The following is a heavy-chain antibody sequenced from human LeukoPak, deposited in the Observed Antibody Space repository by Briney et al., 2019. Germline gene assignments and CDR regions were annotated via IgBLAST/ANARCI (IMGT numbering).Heavy chain of an antibody. V-gene: IGHV1-69*05. CDR3: ARGGRATVLAEDWFDP. D-gene: IGHD4-17*01. CDR1: GGTFCSYA. CDR2: IIPIFGTA. Sequence: GASVKVSCKASGGTFCSYAISWVRQAPGQGLEWMGGIIPIFGTANYAQKFQGRVTITTDESTSTAYMELSSLRSEDTAVYYCARGGRATVLAEDWFDPWGQGTLVTVSS. J-gene: IGHJ5*02.